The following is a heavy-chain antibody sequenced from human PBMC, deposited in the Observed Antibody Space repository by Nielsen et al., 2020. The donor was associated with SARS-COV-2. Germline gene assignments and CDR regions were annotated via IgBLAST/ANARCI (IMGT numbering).Heavy chain of an antibody. V-gene: IGHV5-51*01. CDR1: GYTFTNYW. J-gene: IGHJ4*02. D-gene: IGHD6-19*01. CDR2: IYPGDSDT. CDR3: ARESAGYSSGWYYFDY. Sequence: GESLKISCKSSGYTFTNYWIGWVRQMPGKGLEWMGIIYPGDSDTRYSPSFQGQVTISADKSINTAYLQWSSLKASDTAMFYCARESAGYSSGWYYFDYWGQGTVVTVSS.